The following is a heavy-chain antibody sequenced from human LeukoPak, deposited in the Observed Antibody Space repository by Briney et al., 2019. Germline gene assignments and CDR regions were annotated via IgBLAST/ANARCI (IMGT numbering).Heavy chain of an antibody. J-gene: IGHJ6*02. D-gene: IGHD4-11*01. CDR1: GFTVSSNY. CDR3: ARDLQAPFYYYYGMDV. Sequence: GGSLRLSCAASGFTVSSNYMSWVRQAPGKGLEWVSVIYSGGSTYYADSVKGRFTIPRDNSKNTLYLQMNSLRAEDTAVYYCARDLQAPFYYYYGMDVWGQGTTVTVSS. V-gene: IGHV3-66*01. CDR2: IYSGGST.